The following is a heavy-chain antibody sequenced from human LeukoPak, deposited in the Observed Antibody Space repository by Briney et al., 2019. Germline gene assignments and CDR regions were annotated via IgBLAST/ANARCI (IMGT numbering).Heavy chain of an antibody. V-gene: IGHV3-7*01. CDR2: IKQDGSEK. CDR3: ARVGIVVPMDV. Sequence: GGSLRLSCAASGFTFSSYWMSWARQAPGKGLEWVANIKQDGSEKYYVDSVKGRFTISRDNAKNSLYLQMNSLRAEDTAVYYCARVGIVVPMDVWGKGTTVTVSS. CDR1: GFTFSSYW. J-gene: IGHJ6*03. D-gene: IGHD3-22*01.